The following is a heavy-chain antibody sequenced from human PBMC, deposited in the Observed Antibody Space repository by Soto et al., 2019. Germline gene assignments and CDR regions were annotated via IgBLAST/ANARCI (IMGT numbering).Heavy chain of an antibody. J-gene: IGHJ3*02. V-gene: IGHV4-59*08. D-gene: IGHD1-26*01. Sequence: QVQLQESGPGLVKPSETLSLTCTVSAGSISSYYWSWIRQPPGKGLEWGGYIYYSGSTNYNPSLMLRVTISVDTSKNQFSLKLSSVTAADTAVYYCAGRYGSAFDIWGQGTMVTVSS. CDR1: AGSISSYY. CDR2: IYYSGST. CDR3: AGRYGSAFDI.